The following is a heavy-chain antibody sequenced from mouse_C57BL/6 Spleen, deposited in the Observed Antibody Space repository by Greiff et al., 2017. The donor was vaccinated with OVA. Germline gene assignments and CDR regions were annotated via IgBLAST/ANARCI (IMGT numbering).Heavy chain of an antibody. J-gene: IGHJ2*01. CDR3: ATYYYGSRAGYYFDY. Sequence: VQLKQSGPVLVKPGASVKMSCKASGYTFTDYYMNWVKQSPGKSLEWIGVINPYNGGTSYNQKFKGKATLTVDTSSSTAYMELNSLTSEDSAVYYCATYYYGSRAGYYFDYWGQGTTLTVSS. V-gene: IGHV1-19*01. CDR2: INPYNGGT. CDR1: GYTFTDYY. D-gene: IGHD1-1*01.